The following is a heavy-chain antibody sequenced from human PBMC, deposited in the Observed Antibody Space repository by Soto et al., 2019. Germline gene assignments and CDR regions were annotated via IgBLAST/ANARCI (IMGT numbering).Heavy chain of an antibody. CDR1: GFTFSDYY. D-gene: IGHD2-2*01. CDR3: ARGGYCSSTSCYPPYSQH. Sequence: PGGSLRLSCAASGFTFSDYYMTWIRQAPGKGLEWVSYISSSGSTIYYADSVKGRFTISRDNAKNSLYLQMNSLRADDTAVYYCARGGYCSSTSCYPPYSQHWGQGTLVTVSS. J-gene: IGHJ1*01. V-gene: IGHV3-11*01. CDR2: ISSSGSTI.